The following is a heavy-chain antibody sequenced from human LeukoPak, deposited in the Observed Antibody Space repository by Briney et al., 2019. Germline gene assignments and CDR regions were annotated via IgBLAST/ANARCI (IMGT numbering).Heavy chain of an antibody. CDR3: ARDFQDIVATQPWFDP. CDR2: ISSSSSYI. D-gene: IGHD5-12*01. J-gene: IGHJ5*02. V-gene: IGHV3-21*01. CDR1: GFNFSSYS. Sequence: PGGSLRLSCAASGFNFSSYSMNWVRQAPGKGLEWVSSISSSSSYIYYADSVKGRFTISRDNAKNSLHLQMNSLRAEDTAVYYCARDFQDIVATQPWFDPWGQGTLVTVSS.